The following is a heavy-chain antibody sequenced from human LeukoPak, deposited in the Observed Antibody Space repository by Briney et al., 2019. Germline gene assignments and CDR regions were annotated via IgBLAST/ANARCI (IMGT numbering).Heavy chain of an antibody. CDR2: IRYDGTNK. D-gene: IGHD1-26*01. CDR1: GFTFSSYG. Sequence: GRSLRLSCAASGFTFSSYGMHWVRQAPGKGLEWVAFIRYDGTNKYYADSVKGRFTISRDNSKNTLYLQMNSLRAEDTAVYYCAKDRSGSYSQGLDYWGQGTLVTVSS. J-gene: IGHJ4*02. CDR3: AKDRSGSYSQGLDY. V-gene: IGHV3-30*02.